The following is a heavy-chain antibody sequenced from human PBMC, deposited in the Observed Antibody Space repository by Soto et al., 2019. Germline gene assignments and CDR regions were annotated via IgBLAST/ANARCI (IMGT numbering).Heavy chain of an antibody. CDR2: VYHTGDT. V-gene: IGHV4-4*02. CDR3: AREIVTAGGNNYFDP. D-gene: IGHD2-21*02. J-gene: IGHJ5*02. Sequence: PSETLSLTCGVSGGTVASSHWWSWVRQSPSRGLEWIGNVYHTGDTNFNPSLQSRVTFSVDKSNNQFSLRLTSLTAADTAVYFCAREIVTAGGNNYFDPWGPGTLVTFSS. CDR1: GGTVASSHW.